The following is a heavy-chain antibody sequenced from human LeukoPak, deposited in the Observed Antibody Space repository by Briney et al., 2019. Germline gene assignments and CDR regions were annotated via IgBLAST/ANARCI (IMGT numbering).Heavy chain of an antibody. Sequence: GGSLRLSCAASGFTFSDYYMSWIRQAPGKGLEWVSYISSSGSTIYYADSVKGRFTISRDNAKNSLYLQMNSLRAEDTALYYCARDTSGSYFAQIDYWGQGTLVTVSS. J-gene: IGHJ4*02. CDR1: GFTFSDYY. CDR3: ARDTSGSYFAQIDY. V-gene: IGHV3-11*01. CDR2: ISSSGSTI. D-gene: IGHD3-10*01.